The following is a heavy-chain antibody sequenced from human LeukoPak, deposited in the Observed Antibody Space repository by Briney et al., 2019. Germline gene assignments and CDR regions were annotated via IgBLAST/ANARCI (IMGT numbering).Heavy chain of an antibody. D-gene: IGHD3-22*01. CDR3: ARHDSSGYKY. CDR1: GGSISRYY. CDR2: IYYSGST. J-gene: IGHJ4*02. V-gene: IGHV4-59*08. Sequence: PSETVSLTCTVSGGSISRYYWSWIRQPPGKGLEWIGYIYYSGSTNYNPSLKSRVTISVDTSKNQFSLKVTSVTAADTAIYYCARHDSSGYKYWGQGTLVTVS.